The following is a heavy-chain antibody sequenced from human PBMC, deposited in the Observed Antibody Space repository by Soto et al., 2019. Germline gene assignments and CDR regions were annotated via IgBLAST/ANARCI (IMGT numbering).Heavy chain of an antibody. V-gene: IGHV1-18*01. CDR3: ARGEGRNYYDSSGYYSDAFDI. CDR2: ISAYNGNT. J-gene: IGHJ3*02. Sequence: ASVKVSCKASGYTFTSYGISWVRQAPGQGLEWMGWISAYNGNTNYAQKLQGRVTMTTDTPTSTAYMELRSLRSDDTAVYYCARGEGRNYYDSSGYYSDAFDIWGQGTMVTVSS. D-gene: IGHD3-22*01. CDR1: GYTFTSYG.